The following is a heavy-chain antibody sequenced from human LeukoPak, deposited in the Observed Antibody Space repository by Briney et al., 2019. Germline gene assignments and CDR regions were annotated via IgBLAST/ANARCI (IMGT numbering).Heavy chain of an antibody. CDR3: ARDTSGYCSTSRCYGSWYFDL. CDR2: ISSDGRNE. V-gene: IGHV3-30*14. CDR1: GFTFSTYS. Sequence: GESLRLSCAASGFTFSTYSMHWVRQAPGKGLEWVAVISSDGRNENYADSVKGRFTVSRDNSKNTLYLQMNSLGAEDTAVYYCARDTSGYCSTSRCYGSWYFDLWGRGTLVTVSS. J-gene: IGHJ2*01. D-gene: IGHD2-2*01.